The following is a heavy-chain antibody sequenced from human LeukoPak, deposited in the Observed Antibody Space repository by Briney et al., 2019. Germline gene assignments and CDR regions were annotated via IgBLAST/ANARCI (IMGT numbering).Heavy chain of an antibody. CDR1: GGSISSDY. Sequence: SETLSLTRTVSGGSISSDYWSWIRQPPGKGLEWIGYIYYSGSANYNPSLKSRVTISADTSKNQFSLKLSSVTAADTAVYYCARYRTGSFDYWGQGTLVTVSS. V-gene: IGHV4-59*01. J-gene: IGHJ4*02. CDR3: ARYRTGSFDY. D-gene: IGHD2-8*02. CDR2: IYYSGSA.